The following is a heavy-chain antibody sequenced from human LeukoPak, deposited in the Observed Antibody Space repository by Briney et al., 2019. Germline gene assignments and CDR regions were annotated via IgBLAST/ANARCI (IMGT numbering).Heavy chain of an antibody. V-gene: IGHV4-59*08. CDR3: AKYGNSGWVIDN. J-gene: IGHJ4*02. D-gene: IGHD6-19*01. CDR2: IYYTGGA. Sequence: SETLSLTCTVSGGSIGSDYWTWIREPPGKGLEYIGYIYYTGGANYNPSLKSRVTISVDTSKNQFSLKLSSVTAADTAVYFCAKYGNSGWVIDNWGQGTLVTVSS. CDR1: GGSIGSDY.